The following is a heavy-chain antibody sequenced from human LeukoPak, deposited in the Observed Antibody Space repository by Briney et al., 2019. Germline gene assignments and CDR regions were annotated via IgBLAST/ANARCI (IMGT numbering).Heavy chain of an antibody. Sequence: PSETLSLTCAVYGGSFSGYYWSWIRQPPGKGLEWIGEINHSGSTYYNPSLKSRVTISVDTSKNQFSLKLSSVTAADTAVYYCARDRFAWYFDLWGRGTLVTVSS. V-gene: IGHV4-34*09. D-gene: IGHD3-10*01. CDR3: ARDRFAWYFDL. CDR1: GGSFSGYY. J-gene: IGHJ2*01. CDR2: INHSGST.